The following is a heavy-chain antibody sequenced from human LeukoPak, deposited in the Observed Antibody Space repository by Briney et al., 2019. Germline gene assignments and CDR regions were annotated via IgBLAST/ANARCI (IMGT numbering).Heavy chain of an antibody. V-gene: IGHV3-48*04. CDR2: ISSSSSSTM. D-gene: IGHD6-13*01. J-gene: IGHJ2*01. CDR1: GFTFSSYS. Sequence: GGSLRLSCAASGFTFSSYSMNWVPQAPGKGLEWVSYISSSSSSTMYYADSVKGRFTISRDNAKNSLYLQMNSLRAEDTAVYYCASSSSSWYWHFDLWGRGTLVTVSS. CDR3: ASSSSSWYWHFDL.